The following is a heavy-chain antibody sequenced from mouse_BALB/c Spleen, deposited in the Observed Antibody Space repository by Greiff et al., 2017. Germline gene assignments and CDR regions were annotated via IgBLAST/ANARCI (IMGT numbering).Heavy chain of an antibody. CDR2: ISSGGST. CDR3: ARSRYYRYDGGFAY. D-gene: IGHD2-14*01. CDR1: GFTFSSYA. V-gene: IGHV5-6-5*01. Sequence: EVQGVESGGGLVKPGGSLKLSCAASGFTFSSYAMSWVRQTPEKRLEWVASISSGGSTYYPDSVKGRFTISRDNARNILYLQMSSLRSEDTAMYYCARSRYYRYDGGFAYWGQGTLVTVSA. J-gene: IGHJ3*01.